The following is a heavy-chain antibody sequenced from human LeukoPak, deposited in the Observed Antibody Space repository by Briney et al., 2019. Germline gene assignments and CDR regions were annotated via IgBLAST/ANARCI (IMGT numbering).Heavy chain of an antibody. V-gene: IGHV1-69*05. CDR3: ARDREDIVVVPAAKGGYYYYYMDV. CDR2: IIPIFGTA. D-gene: IGHD2-2*01. Sequence: ASVKVSCKASGGTFSSYAISWVRQAPGQGLEWMGGIIPIFGTANYAQKFQGGVTITTDESTNTAYMELSSLRSEDTAVYYCARDREDIVVVPAAKGGYYYYYMDVWGKGTTVTVSS. CDR1: GGTFSSYA. J-gene: IGHJ6*03.